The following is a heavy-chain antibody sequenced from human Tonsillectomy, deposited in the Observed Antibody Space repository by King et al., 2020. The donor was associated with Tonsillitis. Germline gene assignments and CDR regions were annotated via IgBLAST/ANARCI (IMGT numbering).Heavy chain of an antibody. D-gene: IGHD3-10*01. J-gene: IGHJ4*02. CDR2: ISAYNGYT. V-gene: IGHV1-18*01. CDR1: GDTFTSYG. CDR3: ARDLMVRGVIIQEAFDY. Sequence: QLVQSGAEVKKPGASVKVSCKASGDTFTSYGFSLVRQAPGQGLAWMGGISAYNGYTSFARILQGRVTMTTDTSTSTAYMELRSLRSDDTAVYYCARDLMVRGVIIQEAFDYWGQGTLVTVSS.